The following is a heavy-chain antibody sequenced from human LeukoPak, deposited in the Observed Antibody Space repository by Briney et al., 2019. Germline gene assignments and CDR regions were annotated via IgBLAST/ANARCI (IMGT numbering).Heavy chain of an antibody. J-gene: IGHJ4*02. D-gene: IGHD3-9*01. CDR3: AKDLDDILTGYYGFDY. CDR1: GFTFSSYA. CDR2: ISGTAYSA. Sequence: PGGSLRLSCAASGFTFSSYAMSWVRQAPGKGLEWVSGISGTAYSAYQADSVKGRFTISRDNSKNTLYLQMNSLRAEDTALYYCAKDLDDILTGYYGFDYRGQGALVTVSS. V-gene: IGHV3-23*01.